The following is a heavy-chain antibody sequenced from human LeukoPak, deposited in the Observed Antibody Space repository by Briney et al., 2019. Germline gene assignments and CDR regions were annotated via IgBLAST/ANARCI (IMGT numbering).Heavy chain of an antibody. CDR1: GFTLNSHG. CDR2: IWYDGSKE. D-gene: IGHD1-26*01. Sequence: GGSLRLSCAAPGFTLNSHGMHWVRQAPGKGLEWVALIWYDGSKENYADSVKGRFTISRDMSKNTLSLQMNSLRVEDTAVFYCARDLSFGSLDFRGQGTLVTVSS. V-gene: IGHV3-33*01. J-gene: IGHJ4*02. CDR3: ARDLSFGSLDF.